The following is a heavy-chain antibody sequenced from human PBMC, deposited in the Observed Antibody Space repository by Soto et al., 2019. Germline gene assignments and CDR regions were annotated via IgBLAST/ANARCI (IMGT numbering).Heavy chain of an antibody. CDR3: ARERTVAGNDN. V-gene: IGHV1-8*01. CDR1: GYTFTSYD. J-gene: IGHJ4*02. CDR2: MNPNSGNT. Sequence: GASVKVSCKASGYTFTSYDINWVLQATGQGLGGMGWMNPNSGNTGHAQKFQGRVTMTRNTSISTAYMELSSLRSEDTAVYYCARERTVAGNDNWGQGTLVTVSS. D-gene: IGHD6-19*01.